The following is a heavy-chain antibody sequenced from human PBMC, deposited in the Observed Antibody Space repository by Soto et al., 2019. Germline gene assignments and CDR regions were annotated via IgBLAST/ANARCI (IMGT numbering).Heavy chain of an antibody. J-gene: IGHJ5*02. CDR1: GFTVSSNY. CDR2: IYSGGST. CDR3: ARDYYDSSGYYP. Sequence: GGSLRLSCAASGFTVSSNYMSWVRQAPGKGLEWVSVIYSGGSTYYADSVKGRFTISRDNSKNTLYLQMNSLRAEDTAVYYCARDYYDSSGYYPWGQGTLVTVSS. D-gene: IGHD3-22*01. V-gene: IGHV3-66*01.